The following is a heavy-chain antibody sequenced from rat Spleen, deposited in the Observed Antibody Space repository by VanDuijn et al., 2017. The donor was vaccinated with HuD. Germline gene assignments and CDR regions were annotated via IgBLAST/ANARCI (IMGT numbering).Heavy chain of an antibody. Sequence: EVQLVESGGGLVQPGRSLKLSCVASGFTFNNYWMTWIRQAPGKGLEWVASITNTGGSTYYPDSVKGRFTFSRDNAKSTLYLQMNSLRSEDTATYYCTRDPNWELPLDYWGQGVMVTVSS. V-gene: IGHV5-31*01. D-gene: IGHD5-1*01. CDR3: TRDPNWELPLDY. CDR1: GFTFNNYW. J-gene: IGHJ2*01. CDR2: ITNTGGST.